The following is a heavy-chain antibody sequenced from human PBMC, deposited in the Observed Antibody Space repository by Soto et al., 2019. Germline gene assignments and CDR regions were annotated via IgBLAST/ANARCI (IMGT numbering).Heavy chain of an antibody. D-gene: IGHD3-22*01. V-gene: IGHV3-64D*08. Sequence: GGALRLSCSASGFTVSSYAMHWVRQAPGKGLEYVSAISSNGGSTYYADSVKGRFTISRDNSKNTLYLQMSSLRAEDTAVYYCVKVMDYYDSSGYFRGLGAFDIWGQGTMVTVS. CDR1: GFTVSSYA. CDR2: ISSNGGST. CDR3: VKVMDYYDSSGYFRGLGAFDI. J-gene: IGHJ3*02.